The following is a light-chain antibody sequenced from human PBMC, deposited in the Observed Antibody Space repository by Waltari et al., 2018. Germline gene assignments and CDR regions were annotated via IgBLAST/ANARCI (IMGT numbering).Light chain of an antibody. CDR2: KAS. CDR1: QSIDRW. V-gene: IGKV1-5*03. J-gene: IGKJ1*01. Sequence: DIQMTQSPSTLSAFVGDRVTNSCRASQSIDRWLAWYQQKPGKPPKILIYKASTLQSGVSSRFSGSGSGTEFTLTISSLQPDDFVTYYCQQYSAYPWTFGQGTKV. CDR3: QQYSAYPWT.